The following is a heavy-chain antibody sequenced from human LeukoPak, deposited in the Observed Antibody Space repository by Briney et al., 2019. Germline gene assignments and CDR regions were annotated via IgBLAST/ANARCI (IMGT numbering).Heavy chain of an antibody. D-gene: IGHD2-2*01. V-gene: IGHV1-46*01. J-gene: IGHJ3*02. Sequence: SGGSTSYAQKFQGRVTMTRDTSTSTVYMELSSLRSEDTAVYYCARDGGIVVVPAARHGAFDIWGQGTMVTVSS. CDR2: SGGST. CDR3: ARDGGIVVVPAARHGAFDI.